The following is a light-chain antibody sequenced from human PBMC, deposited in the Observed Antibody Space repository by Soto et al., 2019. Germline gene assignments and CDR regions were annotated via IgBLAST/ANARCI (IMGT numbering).Light chain of an antibody. CDR1: QSISDS. Sequence: DIQMTQSPSSLSASVGDRVTITCRASQSISDSLNWYQHKPGTAPKLLIYAASSLQSGVPSRFSGGESGTDFTLTISSLQPEDFVTYFCQQSFSFPATFGGGTKVEIK. J-gene: IGKJ4*01. CDR3: QQSFSFPAT. V-gene: IGKV1-39*01. CDR2: AAS.